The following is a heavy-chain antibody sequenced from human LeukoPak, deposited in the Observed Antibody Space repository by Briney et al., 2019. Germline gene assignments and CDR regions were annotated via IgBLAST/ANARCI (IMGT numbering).Heavy chain of an antibody. J-gene: IGHJ4*02. CDR1: GGSFSGYY. CDR2: INHSGST. D-gene: IGHD5-24*01. CDR3: ARAVGTDGYNLWVY. Sequence: SETLSLTCAVYGGSFSGYYWSWIRQPPGKGLEWIGEINHSGSTNYNPSLKSRVTISVDTSKNQFSLKLSSVTAADTAVYYCARAVGTDGYNLWVYWGQGTLGTVSS. V-gene: IGHV4-34*01.